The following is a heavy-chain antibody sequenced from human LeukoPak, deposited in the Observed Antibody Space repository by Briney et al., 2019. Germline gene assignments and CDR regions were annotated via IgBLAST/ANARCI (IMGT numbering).Heavy chain of an antibody. J-gene: IGHJ4*02. D-gene: IGHD3-10*01. V-gene: IGHV1-2*02. CDR1: GYTFIYYY. CDR2: INPNSGGT. Sequence: GASVKVSCKASGYTFIYYYMHWVRQAPGQGLEWMGWINPNSGGTNYAQKFQGRVTMTRDTSISTVYMELSGLKSDDTAVYYCARDRGELLHYWGQGTLVTVSS. CDR3: ARDRGELLHY.